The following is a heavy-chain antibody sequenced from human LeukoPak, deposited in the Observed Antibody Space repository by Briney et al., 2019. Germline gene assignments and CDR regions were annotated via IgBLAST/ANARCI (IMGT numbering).Heavy chain of an antibody. CDR3: ALHRYSSSWYTGGYYFDY. J-gene: IGHJ4*02. CDR1: GGTFSSYA. CDR2: IIPILGIA. Sequence: ASVKVSCKASGGTFSSYAISWVRQAPGQGLEWMGRIIPILGIANYAQKFQGRVTITADKSTSTAYMELSSLRSEDTAVYYCALHRYSSSWYTGGYYFDYWGQGTLVTVSS. V-gene: IGHV1-69*04. D-gene: IGHD6-13*01.